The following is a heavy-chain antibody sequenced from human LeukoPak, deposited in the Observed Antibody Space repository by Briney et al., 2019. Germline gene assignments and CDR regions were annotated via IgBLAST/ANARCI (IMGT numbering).Heavy chain of an antibody. Sequence: GGSLRLSCEASGFTFDDYGMHWVRQAPGKGLEWVSTISWNSASVGYVDSVKGRFTISRDNAKKSLYLQMNSLRPEDTALYYCAKDYGYSSSWYDYWGQGTLVTVSS. CDR1: GFTFDDYG. J-gene: IGHJ4*02. V-gene: IGHV3-9*01. CDR3: AKDYGYSSSWYDY. D-gene: IGHD6-13*01. CDR2: ISWNSASV.